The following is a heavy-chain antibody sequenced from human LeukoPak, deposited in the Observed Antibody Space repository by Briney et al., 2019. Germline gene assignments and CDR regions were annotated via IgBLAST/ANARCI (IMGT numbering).Heavy chain of an antibody. V-gene: IGHV4-4*02. J-gene: IGHJ2*01. CDR3: ARFSSGRPGVFDL. CDR1: GGFISSSNW. Sequence: SETLSLTCAVSGGFISSSNWWSWVRQPPGKGLECIGYIYYSGNTNYNPSLKSRVTILVDASKNQFSLKLTSVTAADTAVYYCARFSSGRPGVFDLWGRGTLVTVSS. D-gene: IGHD3-22*01. CDR2: IYYSGNT.